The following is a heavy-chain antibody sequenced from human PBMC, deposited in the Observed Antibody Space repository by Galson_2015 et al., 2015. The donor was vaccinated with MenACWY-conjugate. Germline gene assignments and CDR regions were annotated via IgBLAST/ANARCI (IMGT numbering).Heavy chain of an antibody. CDR3: ATTYSSPGYYYYMDV. D-gene: IGHD5-18*01. CDR2: ISSSSSYI. V-gene: IGHV3-21*04. CDR1: GFTFSSYS. J-gene: IGHJ6*03. Sequence: SLRLSCAASGFTFSSYSMNWVRQAPGKGLEWVSSISSSSSYIYYADSVKGRFTISRDNAKNSLYLQMNSLRAEDTAVYFCATTYSSPGYYYYMDVWGRGTAVTVSS.